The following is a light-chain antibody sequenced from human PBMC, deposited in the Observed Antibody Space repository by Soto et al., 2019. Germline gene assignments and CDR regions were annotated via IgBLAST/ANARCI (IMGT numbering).Light chain of an antibody. V-gene: IGKV1-33*01. J-gene: IGKJ5*01. CDR1: QDISNS. CDR3: QQYQKGIT. CDR2: DAS. Sequence: DIQMTQSPSSLSASVGDRVTITCHASQDISNSLNWYQQRPGQVPKLLIYDASNLDTGVPSRFSGSGSGTDFTFTISSLQPEDIATYYCQQYQKGITFGQGTRLEIK.